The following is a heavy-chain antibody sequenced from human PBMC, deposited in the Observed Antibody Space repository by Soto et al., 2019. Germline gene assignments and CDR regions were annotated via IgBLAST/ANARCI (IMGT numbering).Heavy chain of an antibody. CDR1: GYSFTSYW. Sequence: EVQLVQSGAEVKKPGESLRISCKGSGYSFTSYWISWVRQMPGKGLEWMGRIDPSDSYTNYSPSFQGHVTISADKSISTAYLQWSSLKASDTAMYYCARHEWDIVVVVAATPYYFDYWGQGTLVTVSS. CDR3: ARHEWDIVVVVAATPYYFDY. J-gene: IGHJ4*02. V-gene: IGHV5-10-1*03. D-gene: IGHD2-15*01. CDR2: IDPSDSYT.